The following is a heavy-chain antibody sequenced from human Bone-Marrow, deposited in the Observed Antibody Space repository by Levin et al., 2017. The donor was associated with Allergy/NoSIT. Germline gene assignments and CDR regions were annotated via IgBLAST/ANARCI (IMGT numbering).Heavy chain of an antibody. CDR3: ATVGGT. Sequence: AASVKVSCKVSGDTLTLTDLSIHWVRQAPGKGLEWMGNFDREDGETIFGQKFQGRLTISEDTSTDTAYMDLSRLRSEDTAVYYCATVGGTWGQGTLVTVSS. CDR1: GDTLTLTDLS. D-gene: IGHD3-16*01. J-gene: IGHJ5*02. V-gene: IGHV1-24*01. CDR2: FDREDGET.